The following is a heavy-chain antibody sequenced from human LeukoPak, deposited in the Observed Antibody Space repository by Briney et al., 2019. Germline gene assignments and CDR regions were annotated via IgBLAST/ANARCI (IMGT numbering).Heavy chain of an antibody. CDR2: IYYSGST. CDR3: ARVRVVPAAIARGPYFDY. D-gene: IGHD2-2*01. V-gene: IGHV4-31*11. Sequence: TSETLSLTCAVYGGSFSGYYWSWIRQHPGKGLEWIGYIYYSGSTYYNPSLKSRVTISVDTSKNQFSLKLSSVTAADTAVYYCARVRVVPAAIARGPYFDYWGQGTLVTVSS. J-gene: IGHJ4*02. CDR1: GGSFSGYY.